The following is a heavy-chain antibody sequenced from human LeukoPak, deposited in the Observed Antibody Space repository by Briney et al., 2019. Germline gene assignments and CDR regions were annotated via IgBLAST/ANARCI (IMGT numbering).Heavy chain of an antibody. CDR3: ARLSYYYYYMDV. D-gene: IGHD3-10*01. J-gene: IGHJ6*03. Sequence: SETLSLTCAVSGFSISSDNYWGWIRQPPGKGLEWIGSIYHTGSTYYNPSLKSRVTISVDTSKNQFSLKLNSVTAADTAVYYCARLSYYYYYMDVWGRGTTVTVCS. V-gene: IGHV4-38-2*01. CDR1: GFSISSDNY. CDR2: IYHTGST.